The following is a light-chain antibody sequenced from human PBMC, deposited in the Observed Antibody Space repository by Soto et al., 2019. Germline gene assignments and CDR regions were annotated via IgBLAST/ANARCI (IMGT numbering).Light chain of an antibody. CDR3: GSWDSSLSAYV. CDR2: DDN. J-gene: IGLJ1*01. Sequence: QSVLTQPASVSGSPGQSITISCTGTSSDVGGYNYVSWYQLHPGKAPKLIIYDDNKRPSGIPDRFSGSKSGTSATLGITGFQTGDEADYYCGSWDSSLSAYVFGTGTKVTVL. CDR1: SSDVGGYNY. V-gene: IGLV1-51*01.